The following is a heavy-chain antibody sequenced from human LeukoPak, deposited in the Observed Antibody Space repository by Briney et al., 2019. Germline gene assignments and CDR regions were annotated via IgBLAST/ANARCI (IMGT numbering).Heavy chain of an antibody. Sequence: SETLSLTCTVSGGSISSSSYYWGWIRQPPGKGLEWIGSIYYSGSTYYNPSLKSRVTISVDTSKNQFSLKLSSVTAADTAVYYCAGGDSRAHYPWQGTNFDYWGQGTLVTVSS. CDR2: IYYSGST. D-gene: IGHD3-22*01. CDR1: GGSISSSSYY. J-gene: IGHJ4*02. CDR3: AGGDSRAHYPWQGTNFDY. V-gene: IGHV4-39*07.